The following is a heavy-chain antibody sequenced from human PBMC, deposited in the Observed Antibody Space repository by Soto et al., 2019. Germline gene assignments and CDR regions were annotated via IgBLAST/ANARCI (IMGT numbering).Heavy chain of an antibody. D-gene: IGHD6-19*01. CDR2: INSDGSST. CDR3: ARDPKQWPYNFFDP. V-gene: IGHV3-74*01. J-gene: IGHJ5*02. Sequence: GGSLRLSCAASGSTFSSYWMHWVRQAPGKGLVWVSRINSDGSSTSYADSVKGRFTISRDNAKNTLYLQMNSLRVEDTAVYYCARDPKQWPYNFFDPWGQGTLVTVSS. CDR1: GSTFSSYW.